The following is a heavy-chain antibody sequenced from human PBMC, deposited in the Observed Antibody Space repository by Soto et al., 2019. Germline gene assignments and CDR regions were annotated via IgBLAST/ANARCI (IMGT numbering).Heavy chain of an antibody. V-gene: IGHV1-46*03. CDR3: ARGKTDSFWSGYTPYCMDV. D-gene: IGHD3-3*01. J-gene: IGHJ6*03. Sequence: ASVKVSCKASGYTFTSYYMHWVRQAPGQGLEWMGIINPSGGSTSYAQKFQGRVTMTRDTSTSTVYMELSSLRSEDTAVYYCARGKTDSFWSGYTPYCMDVWGKGTTVTVSS. CDR1: GYTFTSYY. CDR2: INPSGGST.